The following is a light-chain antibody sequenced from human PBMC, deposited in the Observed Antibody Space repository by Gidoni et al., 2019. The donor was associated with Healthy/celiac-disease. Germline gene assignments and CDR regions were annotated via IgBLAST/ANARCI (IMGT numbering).Light chain of an antibody. V-gene: IGLV8-61*01. Sequence: QTVVTQEPSISVSPGGTVTLTCGLSSGSVSTSYYPSWYQQTPGQAPRTLIYSTHTRSSGVPDRFSVSILGNKAALTITGAQADDESDYYCVLYMGSGIWVFGGGTKLTVL. CDR2: STH. CDR3: VLYMGSGIWV. J-gene: IGLJ3*02. CDR1: SGSVSTSYY.